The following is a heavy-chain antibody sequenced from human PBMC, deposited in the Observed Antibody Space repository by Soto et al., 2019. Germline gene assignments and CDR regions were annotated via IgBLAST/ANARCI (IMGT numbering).Heavy chain of an antibody. Sequence: QVQLVESGGGVVQPGRSLRLSCAASGFIFRNFGMHWVRRAPGKGLEWVATISGDGNDKYYPDSMKGRFTISRDNFNNTLYLQLNSLRPEYTAVYHCAQGGSTARQPVDSWGQGVLVTVSP. J-gene: IGHJ5*01. CDR2: ISGDGNDK. V-gene: IGHV3-30*18. CDR3: AQGGSTARQPVDS. CDR1: GFIFRNFG. D-gene: IGHD2-2*01.